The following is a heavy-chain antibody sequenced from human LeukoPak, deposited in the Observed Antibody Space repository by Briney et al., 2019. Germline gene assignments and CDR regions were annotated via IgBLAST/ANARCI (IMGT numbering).Heavy chain of an antibody. CDR2: LYSDGART. V-gene: IGHV3-66*01. CDR1: GLTVSSSF. Sequence: GGSLRLSCAASGLTVSSSFLSWVRQAPGKGLEWLSILYSDGARTQYADSAKGRFTISRDNSKNTLYLQMNSLRAEDTALYYCARLISGSYHLYFDDWGLGTLVTVSS. J-gene: IGHJ4*02. D-gene: IGHD3-10*01. CDR3: ARLISGSYHLYFDD.